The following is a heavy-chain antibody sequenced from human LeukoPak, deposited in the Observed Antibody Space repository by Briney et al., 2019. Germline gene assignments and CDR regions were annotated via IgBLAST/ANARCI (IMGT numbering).Heavy chain of an antibody. CDR2: IYYSGST. CDR3: ARHPPGVYGDYQVTSLNWFDP. Sequence: SETLSLTCTVSGGSISSGSYYWGWIRQPPGKGLEWIGSIYYSGSTYYKPSLKSRVTISVDTSKNQFSLKLSSVTAADTAVYYCARHPPGVYGDYQVTSLNWFDPWGQGTLVTVSS. CDR1: GGSISSGSYY. J-gene: IGHJ5*02. V-gene: IGHV4-39*01. D-gene: IGHD4-17*01.